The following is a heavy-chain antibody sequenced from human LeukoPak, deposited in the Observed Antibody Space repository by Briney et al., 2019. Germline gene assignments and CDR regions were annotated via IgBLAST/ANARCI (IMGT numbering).Heavy chain of an antibody. CDR2: ISYDGSNK. D-gene: IGHD1-26*01. CDR3: AKVGIVGAAVDC. Sequence: PGRSLRLSCAASGFTFSSYGMHWVRQAPGKGLEWVAVISYDGSNKYYADSVKGRFTISRDNSKNTLYLQMNSLRAEDTAVYYCAKVGIVGAAVDCWGQGTLVTVSS. CDR1: GFTFSSYG. J-gene: IGHJ4*02. V-gene: IGHV3-30*18.